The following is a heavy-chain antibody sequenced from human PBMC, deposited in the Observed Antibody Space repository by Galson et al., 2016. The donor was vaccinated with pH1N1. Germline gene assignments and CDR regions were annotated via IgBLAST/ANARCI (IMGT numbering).Heavy chain of an antibody. D-gene: IGHD1-26*01. Sequence: SLRLSCAASGFTFSNDAMSWVRQAPGKRLEWVSTVGRSGHNTHYTDSVRGRFTISRDNSRNTLYLQTNSLRAEDTAVYFCTKDTDEMVGSSSNWGQGALVTVSS. CDR2: VGRSGHNT. CDR3: TKDTDEMVGSSSN. V-gene: IGHV3-23*01. CDR1: GFTFSNDA. J-gene: IGHJ4*02.